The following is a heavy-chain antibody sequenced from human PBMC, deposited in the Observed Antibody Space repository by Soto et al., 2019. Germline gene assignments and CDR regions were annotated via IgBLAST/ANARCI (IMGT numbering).Heavy chain of an antibody. D-gene: IGHD2-15*01. CDR1: GYTFISHG. J-gene: IGHJ6*02. V-gene: IGHV1-18*04. CDR3: ARVSSSIVVVPDYGMDV. CDR2: ISGKNGNT. Sequence: QVQLVQSGVEVKKPGASVKVSCKASGYTFISHGISWVRQAPGQGLEWMGWISGKNGNTNYAQKLQGRVTLTTDTSTSTAYRELRSLRSDDTAVYYCARVSSSIVVVPDYGMDVGGQGPTVTVSS.